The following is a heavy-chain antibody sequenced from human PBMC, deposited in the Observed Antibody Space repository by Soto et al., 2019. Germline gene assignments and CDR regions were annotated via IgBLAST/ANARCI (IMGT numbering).Heavy chain of an antibody. CDR1: GFTFSNAW. J-gene: IGHJ4*02. V-gene: IGHV3-15*07. Sequence: EVQLVESGGGLVKPGGSLRLSCAASGFTFSNAWMNWVRQAPGKGLEWVGRIKSKTDGGTTDYAAPVKGRFTISRDDPKNTLYLQMNSLKTEDTAVYYCTTGEGYSKYYFDYWGQGTLVTVSS. CDR2: IKSKTDGGTT. D-gene: IGHD2-15*01. CDR3: TTGEGYSKYYFDY.